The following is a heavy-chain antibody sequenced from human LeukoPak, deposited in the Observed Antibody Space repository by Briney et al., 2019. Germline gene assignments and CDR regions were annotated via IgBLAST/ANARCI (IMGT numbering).Heavy chain of an antibody. J-gene: IGHJ4*02. CDR2: IYYSGST. CDR3: ARGAYSSSSGYYFDY. CDR1: GGSISSHY. D-gene: IGHD6-6*01. V-gene: IGHV4-59*11. Sequence: ETLSLTCTVSGGSISSHYWSWIRQPPGKGLEWIGYIYYSGSTNYNPSLKSRVTISVDTSKNQFSLKLSSVTAADTAVYYCARGAYSSSSGYYFDYWGQGTLVTVSS.